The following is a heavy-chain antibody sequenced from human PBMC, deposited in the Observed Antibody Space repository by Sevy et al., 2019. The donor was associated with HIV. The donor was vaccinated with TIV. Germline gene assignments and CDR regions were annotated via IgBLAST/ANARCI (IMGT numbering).Heavy chain of an antibody. V-gene: IGHV1-69*06. CDR2: IIPIFGTA. J-gene: IGHJ5*02. D-gene: IGHD2-2*01. CDR1: GGTFSSYA. CDR3: AREGGLGYCSSTSCKNNWFDP. Sequence: ASVKVSCKASGGTFSSYAISWVRQAPGQGLEWMGGIIPIFGTANYAQKFQGRVTITADKSTSTAYMELSSLRSEDTAVYYWAREGGLGYCSSTSCKNNWFDPWGQGTLVTVSS.